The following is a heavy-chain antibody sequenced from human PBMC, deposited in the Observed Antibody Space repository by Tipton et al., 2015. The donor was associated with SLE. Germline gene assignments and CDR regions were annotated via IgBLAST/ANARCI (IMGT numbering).Heavy chain of an antibody. CDR2: ICCGGNT. D-gene: IGHD5-12*01. CDR3: ARHPPRGGSGYALDN. CDR1: GGSVSSGSYY. Sequence: TLSLTCTVSGGSVSSGSYYWSWIRQPPGKGLEWVGSICCGGNTYYNPSLKSRVAISLDASKTQFSLKLNSVTAADTAVYYCARHPPRGGSGYALDNWGQGTLVTVSS. J-gene: IGHJ4*02. V-gene: IGHV4-39*07.